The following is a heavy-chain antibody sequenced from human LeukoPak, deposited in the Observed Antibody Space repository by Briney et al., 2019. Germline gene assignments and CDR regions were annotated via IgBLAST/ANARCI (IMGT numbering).Heavy chain of an antibody. V-gene: IGHV3-23*01. J-gene: IGHJ6*02. D-gene: IGHD3-10*01. CDR1: GFTFSSYA. Sequence: GGSLRLSCAASGFTFSSYAMSWVRQAPGKGLEWVSAISGSGGSTYYADSVKGRFTISGDNSKNTLYLQMNSLRAEDTAVYYCAKDLSGSPGYYYGTDVWGQGTTVTVSS. CDR3: AKDLSGSPGYYYGTDV. CDR2: ISGSGGST.